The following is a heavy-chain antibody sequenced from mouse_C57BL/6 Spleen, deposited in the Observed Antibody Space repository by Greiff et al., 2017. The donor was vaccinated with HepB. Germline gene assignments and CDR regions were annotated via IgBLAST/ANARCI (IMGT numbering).Heavy chain of an antibody. V-gene: IGHV1-69*01. CDR1: GYTFTSYW. Sequence: QVQLQQPGAELVMPGASVKLSCKASGYTFTSYWMHWVKQRPGQGLEWIGEIDPSDSYTNYNQKFKGKSTLTVDKSSSTAYMQLSSLTSEDSAVYYCARITTVVATDGYWGQGTTLTVSS. D-gene: IGHD1-1*01. J-gene: IGHJ2*01. CDR2: IDPSDSYT. CDR3: ARITTVVATDGY.